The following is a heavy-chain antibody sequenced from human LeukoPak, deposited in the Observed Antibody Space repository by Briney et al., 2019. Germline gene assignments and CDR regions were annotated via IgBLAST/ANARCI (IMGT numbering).Heavy chain of an antibody. J-gene: IGHJ6*02. Sequence: GGSLRLSCAASGFTFSSYAMSWVRQAPGKGLEWVSAMSGGNTNTYYADSVKGRFTISRDNSKNTLYLQMNSLRAEDTAVYYCAKEGSGSPNYYYSMDVWGQGTTVTVSS. CDR3: AKEGSGSPNYYYSMDV. V-gene: IGHV3-23*01. D-gene: IGHD3-10*01. CDR2: MSGGNTNT. CDR1: GFTFSSYA.